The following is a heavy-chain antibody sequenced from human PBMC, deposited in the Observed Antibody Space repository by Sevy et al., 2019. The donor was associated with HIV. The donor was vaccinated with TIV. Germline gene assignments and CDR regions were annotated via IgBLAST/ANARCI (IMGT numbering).Heavy chain of an antibody. CDR3: AARGLTYDYVWGSYRSFDY. D-gene: IGHD3-16*02. V-gene: IGHV1-8*01. CDR2: MNPNSGNT. CDR1: GYTFTSYD. J-gene: IGHJ4*02. Sequence: ASVKVSCKASGYTFTSYDINWVRQATGQWLEWMGWMNPNSGNTGYAQKFQGRVTMTRNTSISTAYMELSSLRSEDTAVYYCAARGLTYDYVWGSYRSFDYWGQGTLVTVSS.